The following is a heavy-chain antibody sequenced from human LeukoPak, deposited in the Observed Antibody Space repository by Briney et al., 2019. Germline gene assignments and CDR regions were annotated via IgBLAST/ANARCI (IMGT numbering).Heavy chain of an antibody. CDR2: ISGYNGNT. V-gene: IGHV1-18*01. J-gene: IGHJ5*02. CDR1: GYTFTSYG. Sequence: ASVKVSCKASGYTFTSYGISWVRQAPGQGLEWMGWISGYNGNTKYAQKLQGRVTMATDTSTSTAYMELRSLRSDDTAVYYCARDEARYSSGYYPNWFDPWGQGTLVTVSS. D-gene: IGHD3-22*01. CDR3: ARDEARYSSGYYPNWFDP.